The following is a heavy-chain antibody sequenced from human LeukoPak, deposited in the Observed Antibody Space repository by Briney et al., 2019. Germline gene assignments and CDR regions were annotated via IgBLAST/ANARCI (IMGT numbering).Heavy chain of an antibody. Sequence: GGSLRLSCAASGFTVSSNYMSWARQAPGKGLEWVSVIYSGGSTYYADSVKGRFTISRDNSKNTLYLQMNSLRAEDTAVYYCGYGDYVHSFDYWGQGTLVTVSS. J-gene: IGHJ4*02. CDR2: IYSGGST. D-gene: IGHD4-17*01. V-gene: IGHV3-53*01. CDR3: GYGDYVHSFDY. CDR1: GFTVSSNY.